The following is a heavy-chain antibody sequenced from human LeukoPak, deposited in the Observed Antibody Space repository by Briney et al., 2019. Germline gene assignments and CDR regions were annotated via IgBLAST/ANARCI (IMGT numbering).Heavy chain of an antibody. CDR2: IRSKAYGGTT. J-gene: IGHJ4*02. V-gene: IGHV3-49*04. CDR1: GFTFGDYA. D-gene: IGHD3-3*01. CDR3: TRTPEVWCGRPLDY. Sequence: PGGSLRLSCTASGFTFGDYAMSWVRQAPGKGLEWVGFIRSKAYGGTTEYAASVKGRFTISRDDSKSVAYLQMNSLKTEDTAVYYCTRTPEVWCGRPLDYWGQGTLVTVSS.